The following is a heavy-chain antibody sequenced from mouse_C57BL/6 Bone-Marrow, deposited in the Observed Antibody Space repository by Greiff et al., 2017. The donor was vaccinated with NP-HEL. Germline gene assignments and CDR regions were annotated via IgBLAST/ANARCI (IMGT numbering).Heavy chain of an antibody. Sequence: QVQLQQPGAELVKPGASVKLSCKASGYTFTSYWMHWVKQRPGRGLEWIGRIDPNSGGTKYNEKFKSKATLTVDKPSSTAYMQVSSLTSEESAVYYCARNYYSNAYAMDYWGQGTSVTVSS. CDR2: IDPNSGGT. CDR1: GYTFTSYW. CDR3: ARNYYSNAYAMDY. J-gene: IGHJ4*01. V-gene: IGHV1-72*01. D-gene: IGHD2-5*01.